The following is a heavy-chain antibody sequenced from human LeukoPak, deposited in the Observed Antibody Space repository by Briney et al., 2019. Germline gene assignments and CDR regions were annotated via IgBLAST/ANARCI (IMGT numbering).Heavy chain of an antibody. D-gene: IGHD6-6*01. Sequence: PSETLSLTCTVSGGSISSYYWSWIRQPPGKGLEWIGSIYYSGSTYYNPSLKSRVTISVDTSKNQFSLKLSSVTAADTAVYYCARLRKYSSSPHSDYWGQGTLVTVSS. V-gene: IGHV4-39*01. J-gene: IGHJ4*02. CDR3: ARLRKYSSSPHSDY. CDR2: IYYSGST. CDR1: GGSISSYY.